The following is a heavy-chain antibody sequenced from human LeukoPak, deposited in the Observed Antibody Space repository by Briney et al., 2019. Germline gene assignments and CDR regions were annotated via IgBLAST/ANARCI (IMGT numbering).Heavy chain of an antibody. J-gene: IGHJ4*02. CDR3: ARGRWPDY. CDR1: GGSFSGYY. D-gene: IGHD4-23*01. CDR2: INHSGST. V-gene: IGHV4-34*01. Sequence: SETLSLTCAVYGGSFSGYYWSWIRQPPGEGLEWIGEINHSGSTNYNPSLKSRVTISVDTSKNQFSLKLSSVTAADTAVYYCARGRWPDYWGQGTLVTVSS.